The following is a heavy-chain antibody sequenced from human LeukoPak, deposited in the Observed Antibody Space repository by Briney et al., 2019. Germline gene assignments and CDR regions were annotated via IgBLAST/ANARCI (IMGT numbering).Heavy chain of an antibody. Sequence: ASVKVSCKASGYTFTSYGISWVRQAPGQGLEWMGWISAYNGNTNYAQKLQGRVTMTTDTSTSTAYMELRSLRSDDTAVYYCARGSPYSVVRGVMRGDWFDPWGQGTLVTVSS. CDR2: ISAYNGNT. D-gene: IGHD3-10*01. CDR3: ARGSPYSVVRGVMRGDWFDP. J-gene: IGHJ5*02. CDR1: GYTFTSYG. V-gene: IGHV1-18*01.